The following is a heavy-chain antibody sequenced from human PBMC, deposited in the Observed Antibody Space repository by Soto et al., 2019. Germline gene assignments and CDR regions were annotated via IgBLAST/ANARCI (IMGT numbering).Heavy chain of an antibody. CDR2: IHRDGSEK. V-gene: IGHV3-7*03. D-gene: IGHD4-17*01. Sequence: EVELVESGGGLVQPGGSLRLSCAASGFMFANYWMTWVRHAPGKGLEWVANIHRDGSEKYYVDSVKGRFTISRDNADNSLFLHMNSLRADDTAIYYSARVRATDYEIDYWGQGALVTVSS. CDR1: GFMFANYW. J-gene: IGHJ4*02. CDR3: ARVRATDYEIDY.